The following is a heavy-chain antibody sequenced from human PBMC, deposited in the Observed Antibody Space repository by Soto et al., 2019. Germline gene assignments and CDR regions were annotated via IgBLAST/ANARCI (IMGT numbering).Heavy chain of an antibody. D-gene: IGHD1-26*01. Sequence: ASVKVSCKVSGYTLTELSMHWVRQAPGKGLEWMGGFDPEDGETIYAQKFQGRVTMTEDTSTDTAYMELSSLRSEDTAVYYCATSEGGSGSYYDLDYWGQGTLVTVSS. J-gene: IGHJ4*02. CDR2: FDPEDGET. CDR1: GYTLTELS. V-gene: IGHV1-24*01. CDR3: ATSEGGSGSYYDLDY.